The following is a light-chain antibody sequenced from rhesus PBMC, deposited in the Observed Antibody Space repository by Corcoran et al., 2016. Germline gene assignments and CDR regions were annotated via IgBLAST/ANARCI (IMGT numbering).Light chain of an antibody. J-gene: IGKJ4*01. CDR2: QAS. CDR1: QHISNW. CDR3: LQISRSPLA. Sequence: DIQMTQSLPSLSASVGDTVTITRRASQHISNWLDWYQQKPGKAPKLLIFQASDLQRGVPPRFSGSGSGTDFSLTISSLQPEDFGTYYCLQISRSPLAFGGGTRVEIK. V-gene: IGKV1-22*01.